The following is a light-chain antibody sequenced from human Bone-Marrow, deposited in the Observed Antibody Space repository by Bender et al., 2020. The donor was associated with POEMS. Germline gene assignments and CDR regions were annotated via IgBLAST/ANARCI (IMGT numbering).Light chain of an antibody. Sequence: QSALTQPASVSGSPGQSITISCTGSSNDVGSYNLVSWYQHHPGKAPKLMIYEGSKRPSGVSTRFSGSKSGNTASLTISGLQAEDEADYYCQSYDNSLGGWVFGGGTKLTVL. V-gene: IGLV2-23*01. J-gene: IGLJ3*02. CDR3: QSYDNSLGGWV. CDR1: SNDVGSYNL. CDR2: EGS.